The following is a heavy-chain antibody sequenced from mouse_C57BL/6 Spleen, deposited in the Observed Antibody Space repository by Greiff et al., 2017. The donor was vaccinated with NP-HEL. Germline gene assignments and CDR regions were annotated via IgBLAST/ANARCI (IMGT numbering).Heavy chain of an antibody. CDR3: AKPGGGSSYWYFDV. CDR2: IWGDGST. J-gene: IGHJ1*03. D-gene: IGHD1-1*01. Sequence: VKLMESGPGLVAPSQSLSITCTVSGFSLTSYGVSWVRQPPGKGLEWLGVIWGDGSTNDHSALISRLSISKENSKSQVFLKLNSLQTVDTATYYCAKPGGGSSYWYFDVWGTGTTVTVSS. V-gene: IGHV2-3*01. CDR1: GFSLTSYG.